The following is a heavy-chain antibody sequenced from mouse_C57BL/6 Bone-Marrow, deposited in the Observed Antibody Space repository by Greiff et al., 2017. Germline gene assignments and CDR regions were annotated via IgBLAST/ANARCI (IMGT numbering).Heavy chain of an antibody. CDR2: IWRGGST. Sequence: VQLVESGPGLVQPSQSLSISCTVSGFSLTSYGVHWVRQSPGKGLEWLGVIWRGGSTDYNAAFISRLSISKDNSKSQVFFKMNSLQADDTAIYYCARKNHYKTYFDYWGQGTTLTVSS. D-gene: IGHD2-12*01. CDR3: ARKNHYKTYFDY. CDR1: GFSLTSYG. J-gene: IGHJ2*01. V-gene: IGHV2-2*01.